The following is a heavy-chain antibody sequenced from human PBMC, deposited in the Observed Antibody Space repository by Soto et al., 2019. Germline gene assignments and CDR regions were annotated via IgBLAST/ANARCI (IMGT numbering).Heavy chain of an antibody. CDR3: AKAGEVYYFDY. V-gene: IGHV3-30-3*01. D-gene: IGHD2-21*01. CDR2: ISYDGSNK. CDR1: GFSFSSYA. J-gene: IGHJ4*02. Sequence: PGGSLRLSCAASGFSFSSYAMHWVLQAPGKGLEWVAVISYDGSNKYYADSVKGRFTISRDNSKNTLYLQMNSLRAEDTAVYYCAKAGEVYYFDYWRQGTLVTVSS.